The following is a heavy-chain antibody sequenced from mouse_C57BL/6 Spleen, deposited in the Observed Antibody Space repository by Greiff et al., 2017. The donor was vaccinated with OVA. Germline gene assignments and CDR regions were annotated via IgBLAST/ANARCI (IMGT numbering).Heavy chain of an antibody. V-gene: IGHV1-7*01. D-gene: IGHD2-3*01. CDR3: GGFRVYDGEFGY. CDR1: GYTFTSYW. CDR2: INPSSGYT. Sequence: VQLHQSGAELAKPGASVKLSCKASGYTFTSYWMHWVKQRPGQGLEWIGYINPSSGYTKYNQKFKDKAALTADKSSSTAYMQLISLTYEDSAVYYCGGFRVYDGEFGYWGQGTTLTVSS. J-gene: IGHJ2*01.